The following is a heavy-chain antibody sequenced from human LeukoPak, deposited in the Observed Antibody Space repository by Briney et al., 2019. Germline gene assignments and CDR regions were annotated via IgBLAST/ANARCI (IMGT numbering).Heavy chain of an antibody. CDR2: ISGSGATT. CDR1: GLTLNNNA. CDR3: AKEGDWAYNYDSSGYYGSFDC. J-gene: IGHJ4*02. D-gene: IGHD3-22*01. V-gene: IGHV3-23*01. Sequence: PGGSLRLSCAASGLTLNNNAMSWVRQAPGKGLEWVSGISGSGATTYYADSVKGRFTISRDNSKNTLYLQLNSLRAEDTALYYCAKEGDWAYNYDSSGYYGSFDCWGQGTLVTVSS.